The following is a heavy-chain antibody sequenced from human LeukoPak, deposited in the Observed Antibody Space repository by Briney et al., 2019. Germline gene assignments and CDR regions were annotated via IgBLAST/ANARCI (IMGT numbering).Heavy chain of an antibody. CDR3: ARDGGIAARLRDY. CDR1: GFTFSSYA. V-gene: IGHV3-23*01. D-gene: IGHD6-6*01. J-gene: IGHJ4*02. CDR2: ISGSGGST. Sequence: LPGGSLRLSCAASGFTFSSYAMSWVRQAPGKGLEWVSVISGSGGSTYYADSVKGRFTISRDNSKNTVYLQMNSLRAEDTAVYYCARDGGIAARLRDYWGQGTLVTVSS.